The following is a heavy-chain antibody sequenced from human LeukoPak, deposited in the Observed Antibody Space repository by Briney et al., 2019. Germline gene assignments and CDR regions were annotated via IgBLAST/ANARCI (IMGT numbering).Heavy chain of an antibody. J-gene: IGHJ4*02. D-gene: IGHD6-6*01. CDR3: ARARWGYSSSNTFDY. CDR2: ISGSGGST. V-gene: IGHV3-23*01. Sequence: GGSLRLSCAASGFTSSSYAMSWVRQAPGKGLEWVSAISGSGGSTYYADSVKGRFAISRDNSKNTLYLQMNSLRAEDTAVYYCARARWGYSSSNTFDYWGQGTLVTVSS. CDR1: GFTSSSYA.